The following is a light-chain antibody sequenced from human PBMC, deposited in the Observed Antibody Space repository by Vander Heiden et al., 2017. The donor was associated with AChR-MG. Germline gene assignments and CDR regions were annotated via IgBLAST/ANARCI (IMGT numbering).Light chain of an antibody. J-gene: IGKJ1*01. CDR3: QQSYSFPPT. V-gene: IGKV1-39*01. CDR2: TAS. Sequence: DIQMTQSPSSLSASVGDRVAITCRTSQNIGSYVNWYQQEPGKAPKLLIYTASTLQSGVPSRFSGSGSGADFTLTVSSLQPEDFATYYCQQSYSFPPTFGQGTKVEFE. CDR1: QNIGSY.